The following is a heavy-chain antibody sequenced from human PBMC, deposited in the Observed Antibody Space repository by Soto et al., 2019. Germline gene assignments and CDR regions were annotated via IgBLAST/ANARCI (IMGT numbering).Heavy chain of an antibody. Sequence: ASVKVSCKASGYTFTSYYMHWVRQAPGQGLEWMGIINPSGGSTSYAQKFQGRVTMTRDTSTSTVYMELSSLRSEDTAVYYCARDCDIRGEPAGERSGPWGQGTLVTVSS. V-gene: IGHV1-46*01. CDR2: INPSGGST. CDR3: ARDCDIRGEPAGERSGP. CDR1: GYTFTSYY. J-gene: IGHJ5*02. D-gene: IGHD3-3*01.